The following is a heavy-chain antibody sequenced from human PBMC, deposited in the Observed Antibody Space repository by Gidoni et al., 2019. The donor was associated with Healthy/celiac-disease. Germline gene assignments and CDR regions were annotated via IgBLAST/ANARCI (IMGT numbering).Heavy chain of an antibody. J-gene: IGHJ4*02. Sequence: AISGSGGSTYYADSVKGWFTISRDNSKNTLYLQMNSLRAEDTAVYYCEKDTRYGSGSYSKGGFDYWGQGTMVTVSS. D-gene: IGHD3-10*01. CDR3: EKDTRYGSGSYSKGGFDY. V-gene: IGHV3-23*01. CDR2: ISGSGGST.